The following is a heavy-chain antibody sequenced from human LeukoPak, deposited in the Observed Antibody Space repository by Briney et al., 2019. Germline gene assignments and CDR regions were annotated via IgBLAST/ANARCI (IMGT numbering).Heavy chain of an antibody. CDR3: ANNSTVVKGAFDI. D-gene: IGHD3-22*01. J-gene: IGHJ3*02. V-gene: IGHV3-23*01. CDR1: GFTFSSYA. CDR2: LSGGGGST. Sequence: PGGSLRLSCAASGFTFSSYAMSWVRQAPGKGLEWVSALSGGGGSTYYADSVKGRFTISRDNSKNTLYMQMNSLRAEDTAVYYGANNSTVVKGAFDIWGQGTMVTVSS.